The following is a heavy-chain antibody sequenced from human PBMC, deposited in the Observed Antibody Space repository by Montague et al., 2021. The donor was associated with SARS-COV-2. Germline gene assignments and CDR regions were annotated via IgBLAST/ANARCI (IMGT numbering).Heavy chain of an antibody. Sequence: TLSLTCTVSGGSISSGNYYWSWIRQPAGKGLEWIGRIYSSGGTIYNPSLKSRVTMSVDTPKNQFSLKLNSVTAADTAVYYCGRGVVAATSVVDFWGRGTLVTVSS. CDR1: GGSISSGNYY. J-gene: IGHJ4*02. CDR3: GRGVVAATSVVDF. CDR2: IYSSGGT. V-gene: IGHV4-61*02. D-gene: IGHD2-15*01.